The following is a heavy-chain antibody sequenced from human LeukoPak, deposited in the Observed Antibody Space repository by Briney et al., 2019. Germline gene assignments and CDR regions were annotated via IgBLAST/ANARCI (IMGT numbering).Heavy chain of an antibody. Sequence: SETLSLTCTVSGGSISTSSSYWGWIRQPPGKGLEWIGSIYYSGSTYYNPSLKSRVTIAVDTSRKQFSLKLSSVTAADTAVYYCARGYCSSTTCSPGDNWFDPWGQGTLVTVSS. D-gene: IGHD2-2*01. CDR1: GGSISTSSSY. J-gene: IGHJ5*02. CDR3: ARGYCSSTTCSPGDNWFDP. CDR2: IYYSGST. V-gene: IGHV4-39*01.